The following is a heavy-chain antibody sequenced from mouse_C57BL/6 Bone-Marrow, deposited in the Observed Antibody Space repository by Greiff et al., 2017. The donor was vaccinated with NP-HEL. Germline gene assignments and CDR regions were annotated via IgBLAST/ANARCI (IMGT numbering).Heavy chain of an antibody. V-gene: IGHV14-4*01. CDR1: GFNIKDDY. J-gene: IGHJ4*01. CDR2: IDPENGDT. Sequence: EVQVVESGAELVRPGASVKLSCTASGFNIKDDYMHWVKQRPEQGLEWIGWIDPENGDTEYASKFQGKATITADTSSNTAYLQLSSLTSEDTAVYYCTTGGSSGYYAMDYWGQGTSVTVSS. CDR3: TTGGSSGYYAMDY. D-gene: IGHD1-1*01.